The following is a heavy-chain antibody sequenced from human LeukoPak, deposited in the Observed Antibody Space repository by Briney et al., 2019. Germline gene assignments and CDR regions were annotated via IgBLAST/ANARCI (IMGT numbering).Heavy chain of an antibody. CDR3: ARVLGGRLDY. CDR1: GFTFSTYS. Sequence: PGGSLRLSCEASGFTFSTYSMNWVRQPPGQGLEWVSYISSSSSHIYYADSVKGRFTISRDNAKNSLYLQMNSLRDEDTAVYYCARVLGGRLDYWGQGTLVTVSS. CDR2: ISSSSSHI. V-gene: IGHV3-48*02. D-gene: IGHD3-16*01. J-gene: IGHJ4*02.